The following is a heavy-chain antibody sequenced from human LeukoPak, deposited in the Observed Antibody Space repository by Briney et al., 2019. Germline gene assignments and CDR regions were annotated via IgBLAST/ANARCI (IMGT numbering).Heavy chain of an antibody. CDR2: ISTRGSYI. Sequence: PGGSLRLSCAASGFTFSSYNTNWVRQAPGKGLEWVSSISTRGSYIYYADSVKGRFTISRDNAKNSLYLQMNSLRAEDTAVYYCARAEVLLWFGESPGAEYFQHWGQGTLVTVSS. D-gene: IGHD3-10*01. CDR3: ARAEVLLWFGESPGAEYFQH. J-gene: IGHJ1*01. V-gene: IGHV3-21*01. CDR1: GFTFSSYN.